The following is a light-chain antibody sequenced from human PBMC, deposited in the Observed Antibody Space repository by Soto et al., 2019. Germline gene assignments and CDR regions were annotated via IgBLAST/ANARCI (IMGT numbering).Light chain of an antibody. J-gene: IGLJ1*01. CDR1: SSNIGATYD. CDR3: QSYDSSLSAHYV. Sequence: QSVLTQPPSVSGAPGQRFTISCTGSSSNIGATYDVQWYQQLPGTAPKLLIYGNSNRPSGVPDRFSGSKSGTSASLAITGLQAVGEADYYCQSYDSSLSAHYVFGTGTKLTV. CDR2: GNS. V-gene: IGLV1-40*01.